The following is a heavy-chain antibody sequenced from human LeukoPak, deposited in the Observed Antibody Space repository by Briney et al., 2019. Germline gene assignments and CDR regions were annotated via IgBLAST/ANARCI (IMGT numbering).Heavy chain of an antibody. CDR1: GGSISSGSYY. D-gene: IGHD2-2*01. Sequence: SQTLSLTCTVSGGSISSGSYYWSWIRQPAGKGLEWIGRIYTSGSTYYNPSLKSRVTISVDTSKNQFSLKLSSVTAADTAVYYCARNERVVVVPAAGGYSSSSHVWNWFDPWGQGTLVTVSS. J-gene: IGHJ5*02. CDR2: IYTSGST. V-gene: IGHV4-61*02. CDR3: ARNERVVVVPAAGGYSSSSHVWNWFDP.